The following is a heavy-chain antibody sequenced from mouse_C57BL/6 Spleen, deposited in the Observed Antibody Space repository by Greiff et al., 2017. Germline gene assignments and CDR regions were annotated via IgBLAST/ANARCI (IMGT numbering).Heavy chain of an antibody. CDR2: INPNNGGT. J-gene: IGHJ4*01. D-gene: IGHD2-3*01. Sequence: EVQLHQSGPELVKPGASVKIPCKASGYTFTDYNMDWVKQSHGKSLEWIGDINPNNGGTIYNQKFKGKATLTVDTSSSPAYMELRSLTSEDTAVYYCARDNGGYSLYYAMDYWGQGTSVTVSS. V-gene: IGHV1-18*01. CDR1: GYTFTDYN. CDR3: ARDNGGYSLYYAMDY.